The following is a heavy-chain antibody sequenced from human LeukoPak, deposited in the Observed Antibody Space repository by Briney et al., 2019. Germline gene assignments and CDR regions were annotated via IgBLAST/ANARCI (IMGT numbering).Heavy chain of an antibody. CDR3: ARDLLGGYDRTFHP. CDR1: GYTFTSYG. CDR2: ISAYNGNT. D-gene: IGHD5-12*01. Sequence: GPVKVSCKASGYTFTSYGISWVRQAPGQGLEWMGWISAYNGNTNYAQKLQGRVTMTTDTSTSTAYMELRSLRSDDTAVYYCARDLLGGYDRTFHPWGQGTLVTVSS. V-gene: IGHV1-18*01. J-gene: IGHJ5*02.